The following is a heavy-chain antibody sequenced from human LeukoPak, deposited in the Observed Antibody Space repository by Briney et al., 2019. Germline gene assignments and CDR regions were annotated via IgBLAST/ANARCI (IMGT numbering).Heavy chain of an antibody. V-gene: IGHV4-39*07. CDR1: GGSISSSSYY. D-gene: IGHD3-10*01. J-gene: IGHJ3*02. Sequence: PSETLSLTCTVSGGSISSSSYYWGWIRQPPGKGLEWIGSIYYSGSTYYNPSLKSRVTISVDKSKNQFSLKLSSVTAADTAVYYCARDQGVRGVIITRAFDIWGQGTMVTVSS. CDR3: ARDQGVRGVIITRAFDI. CDR2: IYYSGST.